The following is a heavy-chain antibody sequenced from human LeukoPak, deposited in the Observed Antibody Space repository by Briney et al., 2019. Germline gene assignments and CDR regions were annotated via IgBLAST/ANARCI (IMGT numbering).Heavy chain of an antibody. CDR1: GDSISSSRFY. J-gene: IGHJ4*02. D-gene: IGHD1-26*01. CDR3: ARRDVGATIDY. V-gene: IGHV4-39*01. Sequence: SETLSLTCTVSGDSISSSRFYWAWIRQPPGKGLEWIGSILYTGRTFYNPSLKSRVTISVDTSKNQFSLRLGSVAASDTAVYYCARRDVGATIDYWGQGTLVTVSS. CDR2: ILYTGRT.